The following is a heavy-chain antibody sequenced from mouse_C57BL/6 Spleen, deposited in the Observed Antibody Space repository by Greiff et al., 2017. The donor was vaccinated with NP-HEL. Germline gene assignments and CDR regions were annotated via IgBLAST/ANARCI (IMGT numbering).Heavy chain of an antibody. D-gene: IGHD1-1*01. CDR2: IHPNSGST. J-gene: IGHJ1*01. Sequence: VQLQQSGAELVKPGASVKLSCKASGYTFTSYWMHWVKQRPGQGLEWIGMIHPNSGSTNYNEKFKSKATLPVDKSSSTAYMQLSSLTSEDSAVYYGARGYYGSRGDWYFDVWGPGTTVTVSS. CDR3: ARGYYGSRGDWYFDV. V-gene: IGHV1-64*01. CDR1: GYTFTSYW.